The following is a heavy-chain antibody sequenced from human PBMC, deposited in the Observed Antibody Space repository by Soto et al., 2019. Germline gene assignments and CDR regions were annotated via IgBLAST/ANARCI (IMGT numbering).Heavy chain of an antibody. CDR1: GFTFSSYA. Sequence: QVQLVESGGGVVQPGRSLRLSCAASGFTFSSYAMHWVRQAPGKGLEWVAVISYDGSNKYYADSVKGRFTISRDNSKNTLYLQMNSLRAEDTAVYYCAREGPDISVMGAFDIWGQGTMVTVSS. CDR2: ISYDGSNK. V-gene: IGHV3-30-3*01. CDR3: AREGPDISVMGAFDI. J-gene: IGHJ3*02. D-gene: IGHD3-9*01.